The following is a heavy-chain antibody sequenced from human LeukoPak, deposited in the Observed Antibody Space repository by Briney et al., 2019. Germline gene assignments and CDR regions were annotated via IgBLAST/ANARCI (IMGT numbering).Heavy chain of an antibody. CDR2: INPNSGGT. V-gene: IGHV1-2*02. Sequence: ASVKVSCKASGYTFTGYYMHWVRQAPGQGLEWMGWINPNSGGTNYAQKFQGRVTMTRDTSISTAYMELSSLKASDTAMYYCARRGTNWFDPWGQGTLVTVSS. CDR3: ARRGTNWFDP. J-gene: IGHJ5*02. CDR1: GYTFTGYY.